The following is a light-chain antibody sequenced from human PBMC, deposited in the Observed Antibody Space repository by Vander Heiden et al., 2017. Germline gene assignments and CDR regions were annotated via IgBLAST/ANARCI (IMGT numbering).Light chain of an antibody. Sequence: EIVLTPSPGTLSLSPGERATLSCRASQGVTSRFLAWYQQKSGQAPRLLIYRASSRATGVPDRFSGSGSGTDYTLTISRLEPEDFGVYYCQQYGSSSWTFGQGTNVEIK. J-gene: IGKJ1*01. CDR2: RAS. CDR1: QGVTSRF. V-gene: IGKV3-20*01. CDR3: QQYGSSSWT.